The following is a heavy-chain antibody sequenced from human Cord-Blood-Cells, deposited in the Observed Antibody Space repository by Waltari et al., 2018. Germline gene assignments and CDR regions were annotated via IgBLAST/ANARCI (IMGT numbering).Heavy chain of an antibody. J-gene: IGHJ3*02. V-gene: IGHV3-53*01. CDR2: IYSGGST. CDR1: GFTVRRNY. CDR3: ARAIAAAGDAFDI. D-gene: IGHD6-13*01. Sequence: EVQLVESGGGLIQPGGSLRLSWAAPGFTVRRNYMSWVRQAPGKGLEWVSVIYSGGSTYYADSVKGRFTISRDNSKNTLYLQMNSLRAEDTAVYYCARAIAAAGDAFDIWGQGTMVTVSS.